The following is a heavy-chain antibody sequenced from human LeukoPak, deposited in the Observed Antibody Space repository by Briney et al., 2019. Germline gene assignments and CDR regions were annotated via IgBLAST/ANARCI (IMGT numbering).Heavy chain of an antibody. V-gene: IGHV4-38-2*02. J-gene: IGHJ6*03. CDR2: IYHSGST. CDR1: SYSISSGYY. CDR3: ARDPGSAMVRGAPHYYMDV. D-gene: IGHD3-10*01. Sequence: SETLSLTCTVSSYSISSGYYWGWIRQPPGKGLEWIGSIYHSGSTYYNPSLKSRVTISVDTSKNQFSLKLSSVTAADTAVYYCARDPGSAMVRGAPHYYMDVWGKGTTVTISS.